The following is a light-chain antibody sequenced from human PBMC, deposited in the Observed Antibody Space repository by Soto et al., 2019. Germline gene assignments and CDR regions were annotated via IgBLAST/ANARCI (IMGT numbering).Light chain of an antibody. Sequence: EIVMTQSPATLSVSPGERATLSCRASQSISKNLAWYQHKPGQAPRLLIHGASTRATGIPARFSGSGSGTEFTLTISRLEPEDFAVYYCQQYGSSPVTFGPGTKVDIK. CDR3: QQYGSSPVT. CDR1: QSISKN. J-gene: IGKJ3*01. CDR2: GAS. V-gene: IGKV3D-15*02.